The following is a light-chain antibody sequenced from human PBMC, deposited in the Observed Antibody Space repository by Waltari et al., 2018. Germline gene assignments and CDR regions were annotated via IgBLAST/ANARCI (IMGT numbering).Light chain of an antibody. Sequence: SYVLTQTPSVSVAPGKTARITGGGDNLGSKTVHWYQERPGQAPVVVVFDDNDRPSGIPERFSGSNSGDTATLTISRVEAGDEADYYCQVWDTTPDLNWVFGGGTKLTVL. CDR3: QVWDTTPDLNWV. CDR2: DDN. V-gene: IGLV3-21*03. CDR1: NLGSKT. J-gene: IGLJ3*02.